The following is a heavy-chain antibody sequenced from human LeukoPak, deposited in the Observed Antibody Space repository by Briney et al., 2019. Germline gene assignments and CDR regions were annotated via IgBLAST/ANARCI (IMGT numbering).Heavy chain of an antibody. Sequence: PGGSLRLSWAASGFTFSSYAMSWVRQAPGKGLEWVSAISGSGGNTYYADSVKGRFTISRDNSRDTLYLQMNSLRAEDTAVYYCAKGYYDYVWGSYYFDYWGQGTLVTVSS. CDR1: GFTFSSYA. J-gene: IGHJ4*02. V-gene: IGHV3-23*01. D-gene: IGHD3-16*01. CDR3: AKGYYDYVWGSYYFDY. CDR2: ISGSGGNT.